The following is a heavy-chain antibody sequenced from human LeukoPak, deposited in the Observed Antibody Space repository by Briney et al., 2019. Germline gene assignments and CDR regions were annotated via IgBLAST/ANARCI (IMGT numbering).Heavy chain of an antibody. Sequence: GASVKVSCKASGYTFTGYYMHWVRQAPGQGLEWMGWINPNSGGTNYAQKFQGGVTMTRDTSISTAYMELSRLRSDDTAAYYCARDLVGSAISYSSGAWDYWGQGTLVTVSS. J-gene: IGHJ4*02. CDR2: INPNSGGT. CDR3: ARDLVGSAISYSSGAWDY. V-gene: IGHV1-2*02. D-gene: IGHD3-10*01. CDR1: GYTFTGYY.